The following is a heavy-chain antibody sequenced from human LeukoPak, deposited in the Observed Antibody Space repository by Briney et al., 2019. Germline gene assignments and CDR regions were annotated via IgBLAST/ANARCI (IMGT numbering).Heavy chain of an antibody. Sequence: SGGSLRLSCAASGFTFSSYSMNWARQAPGQGLEWVSSISSSSSYIYYADSVKGRFTNSRDNAKNSLYLQMNSLRAEDTAVYYCARDGYLWFGELLPSLKTYYYYGMDVWGQGTTVTVSS. J-gene: IGHJ6*02. V-gene: IGHV3-21*01. CDR2: ISSSSSYI. D-gene: IGHD3-10*01. CDR1: GFTFSSYS. CDR3: ARDGYLWFGELLPSLKTYYYYGMDV.